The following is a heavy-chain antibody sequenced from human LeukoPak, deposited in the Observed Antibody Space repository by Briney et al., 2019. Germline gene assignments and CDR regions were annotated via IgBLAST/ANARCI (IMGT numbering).Heavy chain of an antibody. V-gene: IGHV1-2*02. CDR1: GYTFTGYY. J-gene: IGHJ6*02. Sequence: GASVKVSCKASGYTFTGYYMHWVRQAPGQGLEWMGWINPSSGGTNYAQKFQDRVTMTRDTSISTAYMELSRLRSDDTAVYYCARAADSSSWSYYYGMDVWGQGTTVTVSS. D-gene: IGHD6-13*01. CDR2: INPSSGGT. CDR3: ARAADSSSWSYYYGMDV.